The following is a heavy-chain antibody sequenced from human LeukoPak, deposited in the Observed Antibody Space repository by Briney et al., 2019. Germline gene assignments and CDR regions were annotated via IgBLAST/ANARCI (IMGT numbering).Heavy chain of an antibody. J-gene: IGHJ6*03. V-gene: IGHV4-34*01. CDR2: INPSGGT. Sequence: SETLSLTCAVYGGSFIDSYWSWIRQPPGKGPEWIGEINPSGGTNYNPSLKSRLTISIETSKSQFSLKLTSMTAADTAVYYCAGASHYYYYYMDVWGKGTTVTVSS. CDR3: AGASHYYYYYMDV. D-gene: IGHD4/OR15-4a*01. CDR1: GGSFIDSY.